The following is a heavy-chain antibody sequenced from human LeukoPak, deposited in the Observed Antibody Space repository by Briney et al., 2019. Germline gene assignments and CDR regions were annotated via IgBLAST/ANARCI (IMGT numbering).Heavy chain of an antibody. J-gene: IGHJ4*02. CDR3: ARESGGYYYYFDY. V-gene: IGHV3-53*01. CDR1: GFTVSSNY. CDR2: IYGGGST. D-gene: IGHD3-22*01. Sequence: GGSLRLSCAASGFTVSSNYMSWVRQAPGKGLEWVSVIYGGGSTYYADSVKGRFTISRDNSKNTLYLQMNSLRAEDTAVYYCARESGGYYYYFDYRGQGTLVTVSS.